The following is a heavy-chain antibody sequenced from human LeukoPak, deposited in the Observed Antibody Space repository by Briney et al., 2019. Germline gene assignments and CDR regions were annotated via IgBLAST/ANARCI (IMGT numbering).Heavy chain of an antibody. J-gene: IGHJ4*02. V-gene: IGHV3-74*01. CDR3: TSAAVAGTVY. CDR1: GFTFSSSW. CDR2: IYSDGRTT. Sequence: GGSLRLSCVASGFTFSSSWMHWVRQAPGKGLVWVSRIYSDGRTTDYADSVKGRFTISRDNAKNMLYLQMNSLRDDDTAVYYCTSAAVAGTVYWGQGTLVTVSS. D-gene: IGHD6-19*01.